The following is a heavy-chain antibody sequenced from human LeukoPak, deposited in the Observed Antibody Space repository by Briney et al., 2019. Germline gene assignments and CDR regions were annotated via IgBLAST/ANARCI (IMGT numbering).Heavy chain of an antibody. CDR2: ISSTCTYI. V-gene: IGHV3-21*01. Sequence: GGSLRLSCAASGFTFSSYTMNWVRQAPGKGLEWVSSISSTCTYIYYADSLKGRFTISRDNAKNSLYLQMNSLRAEDTAVYYCARDTAPGPLVVMDVWGKGTTVTVSS. CDR3: ARDTAPGPLVVMDV. D-gene: IGHD5-18*01. J-gene: IGHJ6*03. CDR1: GFTFSSYT.